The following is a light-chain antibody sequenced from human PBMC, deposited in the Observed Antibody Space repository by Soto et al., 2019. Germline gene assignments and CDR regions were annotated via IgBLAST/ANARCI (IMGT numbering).Light chain of an antibody. J-gene: IGLJ1*01. Sequence: QLVLTQPRSVSGSPGQSVTISCTGTSSDVGGYNYVSWYQHHPGKAPKLMIFDVSKRPSGVPDRFSGSKSGNTASLTLSGLQAEDEADYYCCSYLGSYTFGYVFGTGTKLTVL. CDR3: CSYLGSYTFGYV. V-gene: IGLV2-11*01. CDR2: DVS. CDR1: SSDVGGYNY.